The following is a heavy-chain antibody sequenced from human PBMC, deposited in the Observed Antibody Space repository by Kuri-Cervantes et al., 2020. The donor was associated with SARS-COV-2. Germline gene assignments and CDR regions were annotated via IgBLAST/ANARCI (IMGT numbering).Heavy chain of an antibody. V-gene: IGHV1-18*01. D-gene: IGHD3-10*01. CDR2: ISVYNGNT. J-gene: IGHJ4*02. CDR3: ARDYGVVRGVISIGIGDY. Sequence: ASVKVSCKASGGTFSSYAISWVRQAPGQGLEWMGGISVYNGNTNYAQKLQGRVTMTTDTSTSTAYMELRSLRSDDTAVYYCARDYGVVRGVISIGIGDYWGQGTLVTVSS. CDR1: GGTFSSYA.